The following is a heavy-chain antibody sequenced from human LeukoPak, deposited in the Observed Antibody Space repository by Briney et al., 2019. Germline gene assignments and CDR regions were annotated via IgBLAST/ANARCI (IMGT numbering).Heavy chain of an antibody. CDR3: ARRFCTNGVCYFFDY. Sequence: PGGSLRLSCAASGFTFSSYAMSWVRQAPGRGLEWVSAISGSGSSTYYADSVKGRFTISRDNSKNTLYLQMNSLRAEDTAVYYFARRFCTNGVCYFFDYWGQGTLGTVSS. J-gene: IGHJ4*02. CDR1: GFTFSSYA. V-gene: IGHV3-23*01. CDR2: ISGSGSST. D-gene: IGHD2-8*01.